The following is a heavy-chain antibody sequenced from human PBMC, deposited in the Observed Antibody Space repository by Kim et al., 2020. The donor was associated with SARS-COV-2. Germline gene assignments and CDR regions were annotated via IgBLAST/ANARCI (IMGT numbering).Heavy chain of an antibody. D-gene: IGHD3-10*01. CDR1: GFTFSSYE. CDR3: ARTQIGASKKNWFDP. CDR2: ISSSGSTI. Sequence: GGSLRLSCAASGFTFSSYEMNWVHQAPGKGLEWVSYISSSGSTIYYADSVKGRFTISRDNAKNSLYLQMNSLRAEDTAVYYCARTQIGASKKNWFDPWGQGTLVTVSS. J-gene: IGHJ5*02. V-gene: IGHV3-48*03.